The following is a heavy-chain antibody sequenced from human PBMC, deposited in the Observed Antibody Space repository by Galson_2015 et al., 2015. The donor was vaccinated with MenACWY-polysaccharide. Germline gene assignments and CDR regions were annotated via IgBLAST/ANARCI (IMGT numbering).Heavy chain of an antibody. D-gene: IGHD3-9*01. CDR1: GFTFSMYG. J-gene: IGHJ4*02. V-gene: IGHV3-30*02. Sequence: SLRLSCAASGFTFSMYGIHWVRQAPGKGLEWVAFIRHDGGYRYYADSVGGQFTISRDNSRNTAFLQMSSLKTADTAVYYCAEDTTSAFTGLLDSGGRGTLVTVSS. CDR3: AEDTTSAFTGLLDS. CDR2: IRHDGGYR.